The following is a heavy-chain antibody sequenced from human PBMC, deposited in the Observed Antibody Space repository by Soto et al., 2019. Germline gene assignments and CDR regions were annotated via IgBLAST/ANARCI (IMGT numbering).Heavy chain of an antibody. V-gene: IGHV3-23*01. D-gene: IGHD4-17*01. J-gene: IGHJ4*02. CDR1: GFTFSTYA. CDR2: ITGSGGST. CDR3: AKDRYGDYGGIDY. Sequence: VQLLESGGGLVQPGGSLRLSCAASGFTFSTYAMIWVRQAPGKGLEWVSVITGSGGSTYYADSVKGRFTISRDTSKNTLSLQMNSLRAEDTAVYYCAKDRYGDYGGIDYWGQGTMVTVSS.